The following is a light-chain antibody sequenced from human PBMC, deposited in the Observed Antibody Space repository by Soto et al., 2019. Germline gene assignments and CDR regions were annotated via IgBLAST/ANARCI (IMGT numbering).Light chain of an antibody. V-gene: IGKV1-39*01. CDR3: QQSYKSTPT. CDR1: QSINTK. J-gene: IGKJ1*01. Sequence: DIQITQSPSALSASVGDIVTITCRASQSINTKLNWYQQKPGKVPNLLIYAASSLQTGVPSRLSGSGSGTDLTLTISSMKTEDFETYYCQQSYKSTPTFGPGTKVDIK. CDR2: AAS.